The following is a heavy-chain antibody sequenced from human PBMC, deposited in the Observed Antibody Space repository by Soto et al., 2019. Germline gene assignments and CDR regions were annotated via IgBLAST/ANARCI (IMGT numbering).Heavy chain of an antibody. CDR3: AREAIIVIAAPEYYFDY. CDR1: GFVVSNTD. Sequence: EVQLVESGGDLVQRGGSLRLSCAASGFVVSNTDMSWVRQAPGKGLEWVSVIYSGGYTNYADSVKGRFIVSRDSPKNTLYLQMDSLRAEDTAVYYCAREAIIVIAAPEYYFDYWGQGTLVTVSS. V-gene: IGHV3-66*01. D-gene: IGHD3-22*01. CDR2: IYSGGYT. J-gene: IGHJ4*02.